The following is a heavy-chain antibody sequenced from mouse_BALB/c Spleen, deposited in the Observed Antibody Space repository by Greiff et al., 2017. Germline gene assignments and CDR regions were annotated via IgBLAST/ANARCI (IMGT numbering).Heavy chain of an antibody. J-gene: IGHJ4*01. CDR1: GYSITSGYY. CDR2: ISYDGSN. CDR3: ARGGDVAMDY. D-gene: IGHD3-3*01. V-gene: IGHV3-6*02. Sequence: EVQLQESGPGLVKPSQSLSLTCSVTGYSITSGYYWNWIRQFPGNKLEWMGYISYDGSNNYNPSLKNRISTTRDTSKNQFFLKLNSVTTEDTATYYCARGGDVAMDYWGQGTSVTVSS.